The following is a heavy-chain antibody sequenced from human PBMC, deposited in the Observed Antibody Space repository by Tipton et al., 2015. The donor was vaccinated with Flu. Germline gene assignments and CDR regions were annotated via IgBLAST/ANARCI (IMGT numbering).Heavy chain of an antibody. D-gene: IGHD5-12*01. CDR2: IYSGGST. V-gene: IGHV3-66*01. Sequence: SLRLSCAASGFTVTSNYMSWVRQPPGKGLEWVSVIYSGGSTYYADSVKGRFTISRDNSKNTLFLQMNSLRAEDTAVYYCARDGRYSGYDLDYWGQGTLVTVSS. CDR1: GFTVTSNY. CDR3: ARDGRYSGYDLDY. J-gene: IGHJ4*02.